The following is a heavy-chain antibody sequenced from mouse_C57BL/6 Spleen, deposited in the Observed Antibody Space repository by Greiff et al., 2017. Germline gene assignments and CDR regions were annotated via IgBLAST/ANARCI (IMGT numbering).Heavy chain of an antibody. CDR3: AREGLRYFDY. J-gene: IGHJ2*01. CDR2: ISDGGSYT. Sequence: EVKLMESGGGLVKPGGSLKLSCAASGFTFSSYAMSWVRQTPEKRLEWVATISDGGSYTSYPDNVKGRFTISRDNAKNNLYLQMSHLKSEDTAMYYCAREGLRYFDYWGQGTTLTVSS. V-gene: IGHV5-4*01. D-gene: IGHD2-4*01. CDR1: GFTFSSYA.